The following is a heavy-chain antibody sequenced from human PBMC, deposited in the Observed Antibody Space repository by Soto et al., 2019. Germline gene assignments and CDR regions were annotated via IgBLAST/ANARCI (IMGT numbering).Heavy chain of an antibody. J-gene: IGHJ4*02. CDR3: ARGYDGYIDY. CDR2: IGTAGDP. D-gene: IGHD3-16*01. CDR1: GFTFSSYD. Sequence: EVQLVESGGGLVQPGGSLRLSCAASGFTFSSYDMHWVRQATGKGLEWVSAIGTAGDPYYPGSVKGRFTNSRENAKNSLSLQKNSLRAGDTVVYYCARGYDGYIDYWGQGTLVTVSS. V-gene: IGHV3-13*05.